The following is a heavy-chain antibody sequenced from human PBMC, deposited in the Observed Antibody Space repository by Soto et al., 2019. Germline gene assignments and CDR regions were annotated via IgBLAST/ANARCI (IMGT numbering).Heavy chain of an antibody. CDR1: GYTFTTYG. D-gene: IGHD3-22*01. J-gene: IGHJ4*02. Sequence: GGSVKVSCKASGYTFTTYGISWVRQAPGQGLEWMGGINTYNSRANYAQKFQGRVTMTTDTSSSTAYVELRSLRLDDTAVYYCARDRDSSGSLSGYWGQGTLVTVSS. CDR3: ARDRDSSGSLSGY. CDR2: INTYNSRA. V-gene: IGHV1-18*01.